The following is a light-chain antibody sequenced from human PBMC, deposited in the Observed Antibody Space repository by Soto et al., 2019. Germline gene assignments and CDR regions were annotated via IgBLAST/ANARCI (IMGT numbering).Light chain of an antibody. J-gene: IGKJ2*01. CDR1: QSVSRN. V-gene: IGKV3-15*01. CDR3: HQYDDGPYT. CDR2: GAS. Sequence: EILMTQSPSTLSVSPGERATLSCRASQSVSRNLAWYQQKPGQAPRLLIYGASTRATGIPVRFSGSGSGTEFTLTISSLQSEDFEVYYCHQYDDGPYTFGQGTKVDIK.